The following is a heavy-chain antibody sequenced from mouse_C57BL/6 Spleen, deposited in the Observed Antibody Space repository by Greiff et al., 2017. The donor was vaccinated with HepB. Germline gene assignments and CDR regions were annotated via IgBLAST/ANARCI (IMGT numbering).Heavy chain of an antibody. V-gene: IGHV7-3*01. Sequence: EVQLVESGGGLVQPGGSLSLSCAASGFTFTDYYMSWVRQPPGKALEWLGFIRNKANGYTTEYSASVKGRFTISRDNSQSILYLQMNALRAEDSATYYCARYSYCGSRGGGYWYFDVWGTGTTVTVSS. CDR2: IRNKANGYTT. J-gene: IGHJ1*03. D-gene: IGHD1-1*01. CDR3: ARYSYCGSRGGGYWYFDV. CDR1: GFTFTDYY.